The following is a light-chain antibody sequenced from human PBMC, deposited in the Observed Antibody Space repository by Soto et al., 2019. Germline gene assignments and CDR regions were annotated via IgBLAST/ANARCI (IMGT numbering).Light chain of an antibody. J-gene: IGKJ2*01. CDR3: MQATQFPPYT. V-gene: IGKV2-24*01. Sequence: DIVLTQTPLSSPVTLGQPASISCRSSQSLVHSDGSTYLNWLQLRPGQPTRLLIYKISNRLSGVPDRCSGSGAGTDFTLKISRVEAEDVGVYYCMQATQFPPYTFGQGTKLEIK. CDR1: QSLVHSDGSTY. CDR2: KIS.